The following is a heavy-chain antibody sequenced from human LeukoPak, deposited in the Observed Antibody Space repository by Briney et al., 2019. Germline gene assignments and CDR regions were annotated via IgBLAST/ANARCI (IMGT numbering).Heavy chain of an antibody. D-gene: IGHD3-9*01. V-gene: IGHV1-18*01. CDR3: ARSYFDWLPLDY. Sequence: GASVKVSCKASGYTFTSYGISWVRQAPGQGLEWMGWISAYNGNTNYAQKFQGRVTMTRDTSISTAYMELSRLRSDDTAVYYCARSYFDWLPLDYWGQGTLVTVSS. CDR2: ISAYNGNT. J-gene: IGHJ4*02. CDR1: GYTFTSYG.